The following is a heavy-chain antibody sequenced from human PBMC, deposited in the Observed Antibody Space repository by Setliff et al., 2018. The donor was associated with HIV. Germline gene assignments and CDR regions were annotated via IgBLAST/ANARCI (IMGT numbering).Heavy chain of an antibody. D-gene: IGHD5-12*01. Sequence: SETLSLTCAVYGGSLSGYYWSWIRQPPGKGLEWIGEIDHSGSTNYNPPLKSRVTISVDTSKNQFSLKLRSVTAVDTAVYYCASEKATIPNWFDPWGQGTLGTVSS. J-gene: IGHJ5*02. CDR3: ASEKATIPNWFDP. V-gene: IGHV4-34*01. CDR2: IDHSGST. CDR1: GGSLSGYY.